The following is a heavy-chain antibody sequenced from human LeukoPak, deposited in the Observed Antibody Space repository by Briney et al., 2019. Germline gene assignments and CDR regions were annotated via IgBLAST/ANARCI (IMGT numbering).Heavy chain of an antibody. D-gene: IGHD3-9*01. CDR1: GYTFTGYY. CDR2: INPNSGGT. CDR3: XXXXRXRYFDWQFYYYYYLDV. Sequence: ASVKVSCKASGYTFTGYYMHWVRQAPGQGLEWMGWINPNSGGTNYAQKFQGRVTMTRDTSISTAYMELSRLRSDDTAVYYCXXXXRXRYFDWQFYYYYYLDVWGRGTSVTVSS. J-gene: IGHJ6*03. V-gene: IGHV1-2*02.